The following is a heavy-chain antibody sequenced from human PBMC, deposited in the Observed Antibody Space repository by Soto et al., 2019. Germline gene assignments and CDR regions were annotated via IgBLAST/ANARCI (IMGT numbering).Heavy chain of an antibody. CDR2: IYFSGGT. D-gene: IGHD6-13*01. V-gene: IGHV4-59*12. Sequence: TSQTLSLTCTVSGVSISSYYWSWLRQPPGKGLEWIGYIYFSGGTNYNPSLKSRVTISVDTSKNQFSLKLSSVTAADTAMYYCARESRSWYGSIWDYWGQGTLVTV. J-gene: IGHJ4*02. CDR1: GVSISSYY. CDR3: ARESRSWYGSIWDY.